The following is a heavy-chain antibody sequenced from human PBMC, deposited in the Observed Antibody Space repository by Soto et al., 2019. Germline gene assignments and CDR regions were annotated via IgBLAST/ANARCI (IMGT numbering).Heavy chain of an antibody. J-gene: IGHJ4*02. CDR3: AKFFVETGGSSGWPWSFHF. CDR2: IIGTGGTT. CDR1: GFTFSSYA. V-gene: IGHV3-23*01. Sequence: EGQLLESGGGLVQPGGSLRLSCAASGFTFSSYAMSWVRQAPGKGLEWVSAIIGTGGTTYYADSVKGRFTISRDNSRNTLHLQMNSLRAEDTAIYYCAKFFVETGGSSGWPWSFHFWGQGTLVTVSS. D-gene: IGHD6-25*01.